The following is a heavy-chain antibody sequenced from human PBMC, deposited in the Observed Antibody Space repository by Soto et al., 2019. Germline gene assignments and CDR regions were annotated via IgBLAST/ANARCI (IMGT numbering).Heavy chain of an antibody. D-gene: IGHD6-13*01. V-gene: IGHV3-73*01. CDR1: GFIFSNYW. Sequence: SLRLSCGTSGFIFSNYWMHWVRQAPGKGLVWVSRINTDGTTTTYATAYAASVKGRFTISRDDSKNTAYLQMNSLKTEDTAVYYCTRQLTDSSSWSDAFDIWGQGTMVTVSS. CDR3: TRQLTDSSSWSDAFDI. J-gene: IGHJ3*02. CDR2: INTDGTTTTYAT.